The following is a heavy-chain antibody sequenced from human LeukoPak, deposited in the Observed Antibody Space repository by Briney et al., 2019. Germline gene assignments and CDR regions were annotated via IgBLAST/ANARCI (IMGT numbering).Heavy chain of an antibody. CDR3: ARDNYGSGSYTLAY. CDR1: GGSISSYY. CDR2: IYYSGST. D-gene: IGHD3-10*01. J-gene: IGHJ4*02. V-gene: IGHV4-59*01. Sequence: PSETLSLTCTVSGGSISSYYWSWIRQPPGKGLEWIGYIYYSGSTNYNPSLKSRVTISVDTSKNQFSLKLSSVTAADTAVYYCARDNYGSGSYTLAYCGQGTLVTVSS.